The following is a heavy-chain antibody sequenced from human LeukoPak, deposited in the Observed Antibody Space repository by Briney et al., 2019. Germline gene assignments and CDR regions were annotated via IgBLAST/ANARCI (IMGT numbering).Heavy chain of an antibody. CDR3: APGPQLPFLEWLLFY. Sequence: SVKVSCKASGGTFSSYAISWVRQAPGQGREWMGGIIPIFGTANYAQKFQGRVTITTDESTSTAYMELSSLRSEDTAVYYCAPGPQLPFLEWLLFYWGQGTLVTVSS. V-gene: IGHV1-69*05. J-gene: IGHJ4*02. CDR2: IIPIFGTA. CDR1: GGTFSSYA. D-gene: IGHD3-3*01.